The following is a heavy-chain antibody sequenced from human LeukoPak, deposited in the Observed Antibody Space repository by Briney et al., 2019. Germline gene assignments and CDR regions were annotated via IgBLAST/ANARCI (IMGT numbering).Heavy chain of an antibody. CDR2: IYYSGST. Sequence: SETLSLTCSVSGDSISTSSYYWGWIRQPPGKGLEWIGSIYYSGSTYYNASLKSRVTISVDRSKNQFSLKVTSVTAADTAVYYCARHNWFGQNAFDTWGQGTMVAVSS. CDR3: ARHNWFGQNAFDT. D-gene: IGHD3-10*01. CDR1: GDSISTSSYY. V-gene: IGHV4-39*01. J-gene: IGHJ3*02.